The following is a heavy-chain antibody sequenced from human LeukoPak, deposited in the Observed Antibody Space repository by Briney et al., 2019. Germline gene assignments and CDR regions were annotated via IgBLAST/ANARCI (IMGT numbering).Heavy chain of an antibody. V-gene: IGHV3-74*01. CDR3: AKDYNYYYMDV. Sequence: TGGSLRLSCAASGFTFSTYWMHWVRQAPGKGLVWVSRINNDGSSTNYADSVKGRFTISRDNAKNTMYLQMISLRAEDTAVYHCAKDYNYYYMDVWGKGTTVTISS. CDR1: GFTFSTYW. CDR2: INNDGSST. J-gene: IGHJ6*03.